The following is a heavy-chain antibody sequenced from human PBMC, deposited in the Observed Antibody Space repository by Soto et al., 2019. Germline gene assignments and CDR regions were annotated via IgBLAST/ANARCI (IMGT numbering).Heavy chain of an antibody. J-gene: IGHJ6*01. CDR2: IYYTGST. CDR3: ARGGTISWYKIGYYYYGMDV. D-gene: IGHD6-13*01. V-gene: IGHV4-59*01. CDR1: GGSISSYY. Sequence: SENLSLTCPVSGGSISSYYWSWIRQPPAKGLEWIGYIYYTGSTNYNPSLKRRVTISVDTSKNQFSLKLSSVTAADTAVYYCARGGTISWYKIGYYYYGMDVWGQGITVTVSS.